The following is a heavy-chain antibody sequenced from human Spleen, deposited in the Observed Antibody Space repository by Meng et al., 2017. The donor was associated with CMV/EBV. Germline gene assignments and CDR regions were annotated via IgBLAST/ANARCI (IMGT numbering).Heavy chain of an antibody. D-gene: IGHD6-6*01. CDR1: GYTFTSHG. CDR3: ARSVAALTGEFDY. CDR2: ISAYNGNT. Sequence: KPSGYTFTSHGISWVRQAPGQGLEWMGWISAYNGNTNYAQNLQGRLTMTTDTSTSTAYMELRSLRSDDTAVYYCARSVAALTGEFDYWGQGTLVTVSS. V-gene: IGHV1-18*01. J-gene: IGHJ4*02.